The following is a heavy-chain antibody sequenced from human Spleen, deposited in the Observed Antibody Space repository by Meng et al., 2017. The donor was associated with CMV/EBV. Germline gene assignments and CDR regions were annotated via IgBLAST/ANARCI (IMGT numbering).Heavy chain of an antibody. CDR2: IRFDGSNQ. J-gene: IGHJ5*02. Sequence: GESLKISCAASGFTFSNSDIHWVRQAPGKGLEWVAFIRFDGSNQYYADSVKGRFTISRDNSKNTLYMQMNSLRPEDTAVYYCAKDTTIFGVIGNWFDPWGQGTLVTVSS. V-gene: IGHV3-30*02. CDR3: AKDTTIFGVIGNWFDP. CDR1: GFTFSNSD. D-gene: IGHD3-3*01.